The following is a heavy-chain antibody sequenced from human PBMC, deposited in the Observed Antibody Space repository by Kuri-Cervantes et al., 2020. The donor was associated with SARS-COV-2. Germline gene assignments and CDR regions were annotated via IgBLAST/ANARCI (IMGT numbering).Heavy chain of an antibody. V-gene: IGHV3-53*01. D-gene: IGHD2-15*01. CDR1: GGSISSSSYY. Sequence: GGSLRLSCTVSGGSISSSSYYWGWIRQPPGKGLEWVSVIYSGGSKYYADSVKGRFTISRDNSKNTLYLQMNSLRAEDTAVYYCARVGSSSAYSNYFDYWGQGTLVTVSS. CDR3: ARVGSSSAYSNYFDY. CDR2: IYSGGSK. J-gene: IGHJ4*02.